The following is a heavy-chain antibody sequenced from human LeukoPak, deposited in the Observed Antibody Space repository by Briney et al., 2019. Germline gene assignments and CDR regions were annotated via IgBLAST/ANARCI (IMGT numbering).Heavy chain of an antibody. CDR2: INHRGST. CDR3: ARGLRYSGSYYVAFDI. D-gene: IGHD1-26*01. Sequence: PSETLTLTCAVYVGSFSGYYWSWIRQPPGKGLEWIGEINHRGSTKYNPYLKSRVTISVDTSKNQFSLKVSSVTAADTAVYYCARGLRYSGSYYVAFDIWGQGTMVTVSS. V-gene: IGHV4-34*01. J-gene: IGHJ3*02. CDR1: VGSFSGYY.